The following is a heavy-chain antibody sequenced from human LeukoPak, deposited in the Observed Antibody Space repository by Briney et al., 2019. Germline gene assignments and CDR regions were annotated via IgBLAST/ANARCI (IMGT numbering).Heavy chain of an antibody. CDR3: ARDSDDSSGPSAAFDI. J-gene: IGHJ3*02. Sequence: PSETLSLTCTVSGGSISSYYWSWIRQPPGKGLEWIGYIYYSGSTNYNPSLKSRVTISVDTSKNQFSLKLSSVTTAETAVYYCARDSDDSSGPSAAFDIWGQGTMVTVSS. CDR2: IYYSGST. CDR1: GGSISSYY. V-gene: IGHV4-59*01. D-gene: IGHD3-22*01.